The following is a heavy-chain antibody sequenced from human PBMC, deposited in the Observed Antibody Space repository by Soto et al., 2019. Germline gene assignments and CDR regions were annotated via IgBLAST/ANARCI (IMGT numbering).Heavy chain of an antibody. CDR2: ISSSGSTI. D-gene: IGHD1-1*01. V-gene: IGHV3-48*03. CDR1: GGSVNNNA. J-gene: IGHJ4*02. Sequence: LSLTCTVSGGSVNNNAFSWTWVRQAPGKGLEWVSYISSSGSTIYYADSVKGRFTISRDNAKNSLYLQMNSLRVEDTGVYFCARMRWGAGTVTPTILFDLWGQGTLVTVSS. CDR3: ARMRWGAGTVTPTILFDL.